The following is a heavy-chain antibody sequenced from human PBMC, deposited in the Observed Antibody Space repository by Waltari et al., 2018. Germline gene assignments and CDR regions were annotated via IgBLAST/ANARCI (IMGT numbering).Heavy chain of an antibody. CDR2: VNCSSGGI. CDR1: GYTFTKYF. CDR3: SNPDGF. V-gene: IGHV1-2*06. D-gene: IGHD4-17*01. Sequence: QGQLEQSGAELKKPGASVKVSRKALGYTFTKYFTHWVRQAPGQGLEWMGRVNCSSGGINYAPKFKGRVSMTRDTSINTAYMELSGLTTNDTAVYYCSNPDGFWGQGTMVTVSS. J-gene: IGHJ4*03.